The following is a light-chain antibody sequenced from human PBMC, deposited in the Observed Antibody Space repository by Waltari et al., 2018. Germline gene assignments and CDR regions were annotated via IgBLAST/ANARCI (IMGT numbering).Light chain of an antibody. CDR1: SSDVGGYNY. CDR3: SSYTSSTTLV. J-gene: IGLJ1*01. CDR2: EVN. V-gene: IGLV2-14*01. Sequence: QSALTQPAPVSGSPGQSITISCTGSSSDVGGYNYVSCYQPHPGNVPKLIISEVNNRPSGVAHRFSGSKSGNTASLPISGLQTEDEADYYCSSYTSSTTLVFGTGTKVTVL.